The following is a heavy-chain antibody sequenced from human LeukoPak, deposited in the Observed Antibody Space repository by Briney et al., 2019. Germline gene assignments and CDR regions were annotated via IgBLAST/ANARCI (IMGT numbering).Heavy chain of an antibody. CDR1: GFTFDDYA. V-gene: IGHV3-9*01. CDR2: ISWNSGSI. Sequence: GGSLRLSCAASGFTFDDYAMHWVRQAPGKGLEWVSGISWNSGSIGYADAVKGRFTISRDNSKNTLNLQMNSLRAEDTALYYCALEIGTSQGAFDIWGPGTMNTVSS. D-gene: IGHD3-10*01. J-gene: IGHJ3*02. CDR3: ALEIGTSQGAFDI.